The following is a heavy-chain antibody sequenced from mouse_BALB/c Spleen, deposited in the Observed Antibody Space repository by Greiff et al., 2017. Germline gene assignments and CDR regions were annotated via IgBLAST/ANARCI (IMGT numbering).Heavy chain of an antibody. CDR2: IWAGGST. D-gene: IGHD1-1*01. V-gene: IGHV2-9*02. CDR1: GFSLTSYG. Sequence: QVQLQQSGPGLVAPSQSLSITCTVSGFSLTSYGVHWVRQPPGKGLEWLGVIWAGGSTNYNSALMSRLSISKDNSKSQVFLKMNSLQTDDTAMYYCARVYYYGYYAMDYWGQGTSVTVSS. J-gene: IGHJ4*01. CDR3: ARVYYYGYYAMDY.